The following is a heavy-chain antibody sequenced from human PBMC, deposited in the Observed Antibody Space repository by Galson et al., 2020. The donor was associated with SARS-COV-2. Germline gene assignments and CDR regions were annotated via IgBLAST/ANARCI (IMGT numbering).Heavy chain of an antibody. Sequence: GGSLRLSCAASGFTFSRHGMHWVRQAPGKGLEWVALISYDGSEKYYGDHVKGRFSISRDNSNNTLFLEMNSLRAEDTAVYYCVKVSGCINTLCWDWFDPGAREPWSPSPQ. D-gene: IGHD2-2*01. V-gene: IGHV3-30*18. J-gene: IGHJ5*02. CDR2: ISYDGSEK. CDR1: GFTFSRHG. CDR3: VKVSGCINTLCWDWFDP.